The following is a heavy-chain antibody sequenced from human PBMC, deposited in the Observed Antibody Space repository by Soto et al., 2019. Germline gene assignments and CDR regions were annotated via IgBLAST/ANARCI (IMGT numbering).Heavy chain of an antibody. CDR3: ARVVIFGVARGNYYYYGMDV. Sequence: PSETLSLTCSVSGGSVTNDNSYWSWIRQPAGKGLEWIGRIYTSGSTNYNPSLKSRVTMSVDTSKNQFSLKLSSVTAADTAVYYCARVVIFGVARGNYYYYGMDVWGQGTTVT. V-gene: IGHV4-61*02. D-gene: IGHD3-3*01. J-gene: IGHJ6*02. CDR1: GGSVTNDNSY. CDR2: IYTSGST.